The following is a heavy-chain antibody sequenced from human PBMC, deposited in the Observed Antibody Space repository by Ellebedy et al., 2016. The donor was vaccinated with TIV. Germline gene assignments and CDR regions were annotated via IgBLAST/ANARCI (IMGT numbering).Heavy chain of an antibody. CDR3: ARGSDWSKVGDS. V-gene: IGHV1-2*04. J-gene: IGHJ5*01. CDR1: GYTFTGYY. D-gene: IGHD1/OR15-1a*01. Sequence: ASVKVSCKASGYTFTGYYMHWVRQVPGQGLEWMGWINPNSGGTNYAQKFQGWVTMTRDTSISTAYMELSRLRSDDTAVYYCARGSDWSKVGDSWGQGTLVTVSS. CDR2: INPNSGGT.